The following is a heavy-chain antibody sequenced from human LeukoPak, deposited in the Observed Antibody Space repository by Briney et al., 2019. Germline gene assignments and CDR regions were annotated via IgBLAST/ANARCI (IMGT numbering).Heavy chain of an antibody. CDR2: ITSSSNI. CDR3: AGYCSSTSCYLVDPFDY. J-gene: IGHJ4*02. D-gene: IGHD2-2*01. Sequence: GGSLRLSCAASGFTFSSYSMNWVRQAPGKGLEWVSHITSSSNIYYADSVKGRFTISRDNAKNSLYLQMNSLRAEDTAVYYCAGYCSSTSCYLVDPFDYWGQGTLVTVSS. CDR1: GFTFSSYS. V-gene: IGHV3-21*05.